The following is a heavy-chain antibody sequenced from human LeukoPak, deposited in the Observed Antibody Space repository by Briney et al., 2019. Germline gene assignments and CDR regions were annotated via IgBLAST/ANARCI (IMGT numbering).Heavy chain of an antibody. Sequence: SETLSLTCTVSGGSISSGGYYWSWIRQHPGKGLEWIGYIYYSGSTYYNPSLKSRVTISVDTSKNQFSLKLSSVTAADTAVYYCARDSRLAAAGTSAPQPFTYYYYYGMDVWGQGTTVTVSS. CDR1: GGSISSGGYY. V-gene: IGHV4-31*03. D-gene: IGHD6-13*01. J-gene: IGHJ6*02. CDR3: ARDSRLAAAGTSAPQPFTYYYYYGMDV. CDR2: IYYSGST.